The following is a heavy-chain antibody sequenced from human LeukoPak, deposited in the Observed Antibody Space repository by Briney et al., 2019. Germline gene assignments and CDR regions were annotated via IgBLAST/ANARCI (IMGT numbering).Heavy chain of an antibody. J-gene: IGHJ4*02. CDR2: IIPILGIA. CDR1: RYTFTGYY. CDR3: AREGRYSSSLYSDY. Sequence: SVKVSCKASRYTFTGYYMHWVRQAPGQGLEWMGRIIPILGIANYAQKFQGRVTITADKSTSTAYMELSGLRSEDTAVYYCAREGRYSSSLYSDYWGQGTLVTVSS. V-gene: IGHV1-69*04. D-gene: IGHD6-13*01.